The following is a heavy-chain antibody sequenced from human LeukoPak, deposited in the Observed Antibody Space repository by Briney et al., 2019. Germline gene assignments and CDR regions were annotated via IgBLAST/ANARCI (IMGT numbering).Heavy chain of an antibody. Sequence: GGSLRLSCAASGFTFSSYEMNWVRQAPGKGLEWVSYISSSGSTIYYADSAKGRFTISRDNAKNSLYLQMNSLRAEDTAVYYCARAGRVGYYYGSGTFSWFDPWGQGTLVTVSS. CDR3: ARAGRVGYYYGSGTFSWFDP. D-gene: IGHD3-10*01. V-gene: IGHV3-48*03. CDR1: GFTFSSYE. J-gene: IGHJ5*02. CDR2: ISSSGSTI.